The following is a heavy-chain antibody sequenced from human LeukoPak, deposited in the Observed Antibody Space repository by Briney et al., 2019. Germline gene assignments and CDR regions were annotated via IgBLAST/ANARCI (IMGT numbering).Heavy chain of an antibody. CDR2: ISSSSTTI. J-gene: IGHJ4*02. V-gene: IGHV3-48*04. D-gene: IGHD5-18*01. CDR3: ARGNTAMVTL. CDR1: GFTFSSYN. Sequence: GGSLRLSCAASGFTFSSYNMNWVRQAPGKGLEWVSYISSSSTTIYYADSLKGRFTISRDNAKNSLYLQMNSLRAEDTAVYYCARGNTAMVTLWGQGTLVTVSS.